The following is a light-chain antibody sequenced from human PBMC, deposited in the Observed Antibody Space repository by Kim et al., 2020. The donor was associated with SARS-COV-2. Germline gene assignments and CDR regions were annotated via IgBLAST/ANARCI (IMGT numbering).Light chain of an antibody. CDR1: QSVSSN. Sequence: PLGERAPLSCRASQSVSSNVAWYQQKPGQAPRLLIYGASTRATGIPVRFSGSGSGTEFTLTISSLQSEDLAVYHCQQYDDWPPWTFGQGTKVDIK. J-gene: IGKJ1*01. CDR3: QQYDDWPPWT. V-gene: IGKV3-15*01. CDR2: GAS.